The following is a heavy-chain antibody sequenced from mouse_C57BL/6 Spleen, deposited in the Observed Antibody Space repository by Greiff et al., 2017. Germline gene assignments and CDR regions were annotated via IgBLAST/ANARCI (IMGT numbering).Heavy chain of an antibody. CDR3: SRAGDTVFNLDY. D-gene: IGHD1-1*01. J-gene: IGHJ2*01. Sequence: EVQLQQSGPGLVKPGASVKISCKASGYSFTDSYMNWVKLSHGKSLDWIGVVNPNNGGTSYNQKFKGKATLTVDKSSSTAYMELRSLTSEDSAVYYCSRAGDTVFNLDYWGQGTTLTVSS. CDR1: GYSFTDSY. V-gene: IGHV1-26*01. CDR2: VNPNNGGT.